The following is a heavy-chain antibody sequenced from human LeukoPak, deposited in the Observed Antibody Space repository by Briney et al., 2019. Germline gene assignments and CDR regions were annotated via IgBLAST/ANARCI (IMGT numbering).Heavy chain of an antibody. J-gene: IGHJ4*02. D-gene: IGHD2-15*01. V-gene: IGHV3-33*01. Sequence: PGGSLRLPCAASGFTFSSYGMHWVRQAPGKGLEWVAVIWYDGSNKYYADSVKGRFTISRDNSKNTLYLQMNSLRAEDTAVYYCAREGYCSGGSCFPYFDYWGQGTLVTVSS. CDR1: GFTFSSYG. CDR2: IWYDGSNK. CDR3: AREGYCSGGSCFPYFDY.